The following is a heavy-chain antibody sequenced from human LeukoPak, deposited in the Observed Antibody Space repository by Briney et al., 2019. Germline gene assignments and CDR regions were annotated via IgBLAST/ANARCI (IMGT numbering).Heavy chain of an antibody. CDR1: RFTFSSYV. Sequence: GGSLRLSCAASRFTFSSYVMGWVRQAPGKGLEWVSAISGSGASTSYADSAKGRLTTSRDTSKTTLYLQTNSLRAADTAVYYCAKQVGATRFDYWGQGTLVTVSS. V-gene: IGHV3-23*01. D-gene: IGHD1-26*01. J-gene: IGHJ4*02. CDR2: ISGSGAST. CDR3: AKQVGATRFDY.